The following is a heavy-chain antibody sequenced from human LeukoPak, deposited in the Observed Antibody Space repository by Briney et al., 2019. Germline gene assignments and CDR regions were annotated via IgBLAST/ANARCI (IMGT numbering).Heavy chain of an antibody. J-gene: IGHJ5*02. CDR2: IYTSGST. Sequence: SETLSLTCTVSGGSISSYYWGWIRQPAGKGLEWIGRIYTSGSTNYNPSLKSRVTMSVDTSKNQFSLKLSSVTAADTAVYYCTKWVSSGWGTWFDPWGQGTLVTVSS. CDR3: TKWVSSGWGTWFDP. D-gene: IGHD6-19*01. V-gene: IGHV4-4*07. CDR1: GGSISSYY.